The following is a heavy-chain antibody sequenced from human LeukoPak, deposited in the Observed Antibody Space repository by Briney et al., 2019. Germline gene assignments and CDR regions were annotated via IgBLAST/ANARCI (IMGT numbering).Heavy chain of an antibody. CDR1: GGSISSYY. Sequence: PSETLSLTCTVSGGSISSYYWSWIRQPAGKGLEWIGRIYTSGSTNYNPSLKSRVTMSVDTSKNQFSLKLSSVTAADTAVYYCARDLRLLGENAFDIWGQGTMVTVSS. V-gene: IGHV4-4*07. CDR2: IYTSGST. D-gene: IGHD6-25*01. J-gene: IGHJ3*02. CDR3: ARDLRLLGENAFDI.